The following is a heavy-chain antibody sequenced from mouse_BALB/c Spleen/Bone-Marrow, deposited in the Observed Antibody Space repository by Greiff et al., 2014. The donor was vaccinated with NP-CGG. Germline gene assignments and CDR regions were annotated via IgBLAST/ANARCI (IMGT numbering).Heavy chain of an antibody. V-gene: IGHV1-69*02. J-gene: IGHJ3*01. CDR2: IDPSDSET. CDR1: GYTFTDYW. CDR3: ARTAY. Sequence: QVQLQQSGAELVKPGAPVKLSCKASGYTFTDYWMNWVKQRPGRGLEWSGRIDPSDSETHYNQKFKDKATLTVDKSSTTAYIQLSNLTSEDSAVYYCARTAYWGQGTLVTVSA.